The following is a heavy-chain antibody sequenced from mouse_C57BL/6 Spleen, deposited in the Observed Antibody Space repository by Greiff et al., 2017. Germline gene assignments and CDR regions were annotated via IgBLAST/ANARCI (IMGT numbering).Heavy chain of an antibody. D-gene: IGHD1-1*01. CDR3: APITTVVADFDY. Sequence: VQLQQPGAELVKPGASVKLSCTASGYTFTSYCMHWVKQRPGQGLEWIGMIHPNSGSTNYNEKFKSKATLTVDKSSSTAYMQLSSLTSEDSAVYYCAPITTVVADFDYWGQGTTLTVSS. CDR1: GYTFTSYC. J-gene: IGHJ2*01. V-gene: IGHV1-64*01. CDR2: IHPNSGST.